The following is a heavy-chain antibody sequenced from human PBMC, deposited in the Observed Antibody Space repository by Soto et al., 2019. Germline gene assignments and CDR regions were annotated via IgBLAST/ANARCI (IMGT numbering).Heavy chain of an antibody. V-gene: IGHV4-30-4*01. CDR3: ARGIQEGFDP. D-gene: IGHD5-18*01. Sequence: QVSLQESGPGLVKPSQTLSLTCFVSGDSITNGDYYWSWIRQPPGKDLEWIAYVYYNGITHYNPSLTSRVNISLDPSKNHFPLKMTSVTDADTAVYSCARGIQEGFDPWGQGTLVTVSS. CDR2: VYYNGIT. J-gene: IGHJ5*02. CDR1: GDSITNGDYY.